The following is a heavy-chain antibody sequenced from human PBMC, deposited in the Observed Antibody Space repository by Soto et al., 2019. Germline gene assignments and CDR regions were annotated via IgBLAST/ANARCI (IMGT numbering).Heavy chain of an antibody. V-gene: IGHV3-33*01. D-gene: IGHD1-7*01. J-gene: IGHJ4*02. Sequence: QVQLVESGGGVVQPGRSLRLSCAASGFTVTNYGMHWVRQAPGKGLEWVAVIWHDGGNKYNADSVKGRFTISRDNSKNTLYLHMNSLNAADTAVYYCARRYWNSGYFAYCGQGPLVTVSS. CDR1: GFTVTNYG. CDR3: ARRYWNSGYFAY. CDR2: IWHDGGNK.